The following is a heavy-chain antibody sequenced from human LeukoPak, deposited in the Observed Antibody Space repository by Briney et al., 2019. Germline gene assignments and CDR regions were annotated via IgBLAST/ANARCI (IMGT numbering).Heavy chain of an antibody. CDR1: GGSISGSNYY. CDR2: IYDRGST. CDR3: ARHYGDYVGQYFQH. V-gene: IGHV4-39*01. Sequence: PSETLSLTCIVSGGSISGSNYYWGWIRRPPGKGLEGIGSIYDRGSTYYNPSLKSRVAISVDTSKNQFSLRLSSVTAADAAVYYCARHYGDYVGQYFQHWGQGTLVTVSS. D-gene: IGHD4-17*01. J-gene: IGHJ1*01.